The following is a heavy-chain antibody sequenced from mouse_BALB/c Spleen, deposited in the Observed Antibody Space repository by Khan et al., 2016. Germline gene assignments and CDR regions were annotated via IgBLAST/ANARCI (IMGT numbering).Heavy chain of an antibody. D-gene: IGHD4-1*02. CDR3: ARSNCCYFDY. CDR1: GDSITSGY. Sequence: EVELVESGPSLVKPSQTLSLTCSVTGDSITSGYWNWIRKFPGNKLEYMGYISYSGSTYYNPSLKRGISITRDTSKNKHYLKLNSVTTDDTATYYCARSNCCYFDYWGQGTTLTVSS. J-gene: IGHJ2*01. V-gene: IGHV3-8*02. CDR2: ISYSGST.